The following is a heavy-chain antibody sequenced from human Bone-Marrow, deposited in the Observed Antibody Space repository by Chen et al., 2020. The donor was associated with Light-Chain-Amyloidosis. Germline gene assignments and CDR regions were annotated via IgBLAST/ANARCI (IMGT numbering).Heavy chain of an antibody. Sequence: QLHLQESGPGLVKPPETLSLTCTVSGSSISGSRNFWGWVRQAPGKGLQWIANTFHGGSTYYNPSLKSRVTISLDTFKNQFSLSLASGSAADTASEYGVRHGVPSAPYYYYMDIWGEGTTVTVS. J-gene: IGHJ6*03. CDR3: VRHGVPSAPYYYYMDI. CDR2: TFHGGST. D-gene: IGHD2-2*01. V-gene: IGHV4-39*01. CDR1: GSSISGSRNF.